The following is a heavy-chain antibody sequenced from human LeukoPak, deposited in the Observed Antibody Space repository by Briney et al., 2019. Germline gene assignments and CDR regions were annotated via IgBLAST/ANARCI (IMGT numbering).Heavy chain of an antibody. CDR1: GGSFSGYY. D-gene: IGHD2-15*01. CDR3: ARGYWAYGMDV. Sequence: SETLSLTCAVYGGSFSGYYWSWIRQPPGKGLEWIGEINHSGSTNYNPSLKSRVTISVDTSKNQFSLQLNSVTPEDTAVYYCARGYWAYGMDVWGPGTTVTVSS. V-gene: IGHV4-34*01. J-gene: IGHJ6*02. CDR2: INHSGST.